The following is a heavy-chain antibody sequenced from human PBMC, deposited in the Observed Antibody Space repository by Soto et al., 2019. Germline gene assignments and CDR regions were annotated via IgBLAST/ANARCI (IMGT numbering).Heavy chain of an antibody. Sequence: QVQLVESGGGVVQPGRSLRLSCAASGFTFSSYGMHWVRQAPGKGLEWVAVIWYDGSNKYYADSVKGRFTISRDNSKNKLYLQMNSLRADDTAVYYCAREDYGDDCPHLDYWGQGSLVTVSS. CDR3: AREDYGDDCPHLDY. CDR2: IWYDGSNK. D-gene: IGHD4-17*01. CDR1: GFTFSSYG. J-gene: IGHJ4*02. V-gene: IGHV3-33*01.